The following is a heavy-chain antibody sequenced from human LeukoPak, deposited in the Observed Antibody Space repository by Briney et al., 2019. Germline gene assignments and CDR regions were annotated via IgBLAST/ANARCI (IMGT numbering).Heavy chain of an antibody. CDR3: ARESNITMVRGVIITLDY. V-gene: IGHV1-2*02. CDR2: INTNSGGT. D-gene: IGHD3-10*01. J-gene: IGHJ4*02. CDR1: GYTFTGYY. Sequence: GSVKVSCKASGYTFTGYYMHWVRQAPGQGLEWMGWINTNSGGTNYAQKFQGRVTMTRDTSISTAYMELSRLRSDDTAVYYCARESNITMVRGVIITLDYWGQGTLVTVSS.